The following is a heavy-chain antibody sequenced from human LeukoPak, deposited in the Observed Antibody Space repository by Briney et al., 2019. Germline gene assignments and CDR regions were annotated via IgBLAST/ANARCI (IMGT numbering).Heavy chain of an antibody. CDR1: GGAFSGYY. V-gene: IGHV4-34*01. Sequence: SETLSLTCAVSGGAFSGYYCTWIRHRPREGLGWIWEMNPSGTTNYNPSLKSLVTISVDRSKTQFSLKLRYVTAADTAVLYCARGEGREGCNGFLDYWDQGDVVLVS. CDR2: MNPSGTT. D-gene: IGHD2-15*01. CDR3: ARGEGREGCNGFLDY. J-gene: IGHJ4*02.